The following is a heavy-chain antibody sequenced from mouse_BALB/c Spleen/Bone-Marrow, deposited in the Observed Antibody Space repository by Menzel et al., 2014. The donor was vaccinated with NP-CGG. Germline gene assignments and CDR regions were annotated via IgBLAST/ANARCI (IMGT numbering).Heavy chain of an antibody. CDR1: GFNIKDTY. Sequence: EVQLVESGAELVKPGASVKLSCTASGFNIKDTYMHWAKQRPEQGLEWIGRIDPANGNTKYDPKFQGKATITADTSSNTAYLQLSSLTSEDTAVYYCASLDDYIYWGQGTLVTVSA. D-gene: IGHD2-4*01. CDR3: ASLDDYIY. CDR2: IDPANGNT. J-gene: IGHJ3*01. V-gene: IGHV14-3*02.